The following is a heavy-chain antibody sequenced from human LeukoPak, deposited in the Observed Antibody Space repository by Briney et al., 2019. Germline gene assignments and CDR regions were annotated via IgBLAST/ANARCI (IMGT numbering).Heavy chain of an antibody. D-gene: IGHD4-17*01. CDR1: GFTFSSYW. CDR2: INSDGSST. V-gene: IGHV3-74*01. Sequence: PGGSLRLSCAASGFTFSSYWRHWVRQAPGKGLVWVSRINSDGSSTSYADSVKGRFTISRDNAKNTLYLQMNSLRAEDTAVYYCARVRLRGDNWFDPWGQGTLVTVSS. J-gene: IGHJ5*02. CDR3: ARVRLRGDNWFDP.